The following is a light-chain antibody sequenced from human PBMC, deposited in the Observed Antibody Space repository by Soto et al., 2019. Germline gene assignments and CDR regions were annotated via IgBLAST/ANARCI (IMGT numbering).Light chain of an antibody. J-gene: IGKJ5*01. CDR3: QQSYSTPIT. CDR2: AAS. V-gene: IGKV1-39*01. Sequence: IVMTQTPDSLAVSLGERATINCKSSQSVLWSSNNKNFLNWYQQKPGKAPKLLIYAASSLRSGVPSRFSGSGSGTDFTLTISSLQTEDFATYDCQQSYSTPITLGQGTRLEIK. CDR1: QSVLWSSNNKNF.